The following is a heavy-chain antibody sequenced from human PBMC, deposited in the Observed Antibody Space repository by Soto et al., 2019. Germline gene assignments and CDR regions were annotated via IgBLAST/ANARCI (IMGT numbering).Heavy chain of an antibody. J-gene: IGHJ4*02. CDR3: ARHATRSYDY. V-gene: IGHV4-61*08. CDR2: IYYSGST. CDR1: GGSISSGGYY. Sequence: PSETLSLTCTVSGGSISSGGYYWSWIRQHPGKGLEWIGYIYYSGSTNYNPSLKSRVTISVDTSKNQFTLNLNSVTAADTAVYYCARHATRSYDYWGQGTLVTVSS.